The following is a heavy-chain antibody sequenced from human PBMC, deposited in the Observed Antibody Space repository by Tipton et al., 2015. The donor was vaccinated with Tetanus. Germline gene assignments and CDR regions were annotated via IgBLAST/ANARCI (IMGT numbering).Heavy chain of an antibody. D-gene: IGHD6-19*01. V-gene: IGHV4-39*01. CDR2: KYHSGSA. CDR3: ARHVVEAVPRWFDP. J-gene: IGHJ5*02. Sequence: TLSLTCNVSGASVTSNGYYWGWIRQPPGKGPEWIGSKYHSGSAYYNPSLRSRVTISVDTPKNQFSLKLTSVIASDTAVYYCARHVVEAVPRWFDPWGQGTLVTVSS. CDR1: GASVTSNGYY.